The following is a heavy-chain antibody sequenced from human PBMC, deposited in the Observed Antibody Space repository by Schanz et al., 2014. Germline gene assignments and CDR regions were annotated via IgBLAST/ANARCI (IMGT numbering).Heavy chain of an antibody. J-gene: IGHJ4*02. CDR3: AKYKEEEAEDGRFFDY. V-gene: IGHV3-30*18. D-gene: IGHD1-1*01. Sequence: QVQLVGSGGGVVQPGRSLRLSCAASGITLSGYGLHWVRQAPGKGLEWVGFISFDGRNTGYANSVKGRFTISRDNSKNTVNQQMNRQRAEHTAVYSCAKYKEEEAEDGRFFDYWGQGTLVTVSS. CDR2: ISFDGRNT. CDR1: GITLSGYG.